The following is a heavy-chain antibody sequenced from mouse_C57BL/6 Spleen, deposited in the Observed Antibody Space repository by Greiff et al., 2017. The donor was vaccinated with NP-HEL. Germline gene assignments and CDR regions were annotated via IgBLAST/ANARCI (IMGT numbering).Heavy chain of an antibody. J-gene: IGHJ2*01. D-gene: IGHD2-5*01. CDR3: ARWGSNHYFDY. CDR1: GYAFSSYW. V-gene: IGHV1-80*01. CDR2: IYPGDGDT. Sequence: QVQLQQSGAELVKPGASVKISCKASGYAFSSYWVNWVKQRPGKGLEWIGQIYPGDGDTNYNGKFKGKATLTADKSSSTAYMQLSSLTSEDSAVYFCARWGSNHYFDYWGQGTTLTVSS.